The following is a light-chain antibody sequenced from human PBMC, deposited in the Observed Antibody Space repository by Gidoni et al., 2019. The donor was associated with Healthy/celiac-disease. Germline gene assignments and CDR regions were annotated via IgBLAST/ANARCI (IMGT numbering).Light chain of an antibody. CDR3: SSYTSSSTPVV. J-gene: IGLJ2*01. V-gene: IGLV2-14*03. CDR2: DVS. Sequence: SALTQPASVSESPGQSITISCTGTSSDVGGYNYVSWYQQHPGKAPKLMIYDVSNRPSGVSNRFSGSKSGNTASLTISGLQAEDEADYYCSSYTSSSTPVVFGGGTKLTVL. CDR1: SSDVGGYNY.